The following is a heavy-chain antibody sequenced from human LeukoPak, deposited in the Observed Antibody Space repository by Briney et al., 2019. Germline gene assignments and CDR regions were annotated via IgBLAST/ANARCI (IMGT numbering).Heavy chain of an antibody. CDR1: GYSFTSYW. V-gene: IGHV5-51*01. D-gene: IGHD2-2*02. Sequence: GESLKISCKGSGYSFTSYWIGWVRRMPGKGLEWMGIIYPGDSDTRYSPSFQGQVTISADKSISTAYLQWSSLKASDTAMYYCARQIVVVPAAIREYYFDYWGQGTLVTVSS. CDR2: IYPGDSDT. J-gene: IGHJ4*02. CDR3: ARQIVVVPAAIREYYFDY.